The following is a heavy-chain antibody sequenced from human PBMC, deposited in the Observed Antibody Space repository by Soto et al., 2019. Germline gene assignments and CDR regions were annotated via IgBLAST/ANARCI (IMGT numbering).Heavy chain of an antibody. CDR2: IIPIFGTA. D-gene: IGHD6-6*01. J-gene: IGHJ4*02. CDR3: ARDSDQKYSSSPPDY. V-gene: IGHV1-69*06. CDR1: GGTFSSYA. Sequence: QVQLVQSGAEVKKPGSSVKVSCKASGGTFSSYAISWVRQAPGQGLEWMGGIIPIFGTANYAQKFQGRVTITADKSTSTAYMELSSLRAEDTAGYYCARDSDQKYSSSPPDYWGQGTLVTVSS.